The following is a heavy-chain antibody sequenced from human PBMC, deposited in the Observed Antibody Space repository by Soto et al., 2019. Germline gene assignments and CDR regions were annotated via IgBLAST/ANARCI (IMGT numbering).Heavy chain of an antibody. CDR2: IIPIFGTA. J-gene: IGHJ4*02. CDR3: ARDGRYCSSTSCYYLY. CDR1: GGTFSSYA. D-gene: IGHD2-2*01. Sequence: ASVKVSCKASGGTFSSYAISWVRQAPGQGLEWVGGIIPIFGTANYAQKFQGRVTITADESTSTAYMELSSLRSEDTAVYYCARDGRYCSSTSCYYLYWGQGTLVTVSS. V-gene: IGHV1-69*13.